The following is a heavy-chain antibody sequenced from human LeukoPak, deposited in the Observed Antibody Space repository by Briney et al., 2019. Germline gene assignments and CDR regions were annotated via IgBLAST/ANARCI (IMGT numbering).Heavy chain of an antibody. CDR2: IYHSGST. CDR3: ARVVGASEWSYFDY. J-gene: IGHJ4*02. V-gene: IGHV4-61*01. Sequence: SETLSLTCTVSGASFISGSYYWRWIRQPPGKGLEWIGYIYHSGSTNYNPSLKSRVTISVDTSKNQFSLKLSSVTAADTAVYYCARVVGASEWSYFDYWGQGTLVTVSS. D-gene: IGHD1-26*01. CDR1: GASFISGSYY.